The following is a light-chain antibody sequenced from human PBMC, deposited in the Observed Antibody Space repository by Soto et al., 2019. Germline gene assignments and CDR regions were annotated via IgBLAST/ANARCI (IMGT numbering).Light chain of an antibody. Sequence: QSALTQPPSASGSPGQSVTISCTGTSSDVGGYNYVSWYQQHPGKAPKLMIYEVSKRPSGVPDRFSGSKSGNTASLTVSGLQAEDEADYYCSSYAGSKNPWVFGGGTQLTVL. CDR3: SSYAGSKNPWV. CDR1: SSDVGGYNY. V-gene: IGLV2-8*01. CDR2: EVS. J-gene: IGLJ3*02.